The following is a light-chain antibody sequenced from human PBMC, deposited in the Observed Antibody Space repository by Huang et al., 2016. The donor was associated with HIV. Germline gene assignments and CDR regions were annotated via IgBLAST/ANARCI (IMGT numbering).Light chain of an antibody. V-gene: IGKV3D-15*01. CDR3: QHYNNWPPWT. J-gene: IGKJ1*01. CDR1: QGVSNN. Sequence: EIVMTPSPATLSVSPGERATLSCRASQGVSNNIAWYQQKPGPTPRLLLHGASTRATGIAAKFSGRGSGTDFTLTITSLQPEDSAVYYCQHYNNWPPWTFGPGTQVEI. CDR2: GAS.